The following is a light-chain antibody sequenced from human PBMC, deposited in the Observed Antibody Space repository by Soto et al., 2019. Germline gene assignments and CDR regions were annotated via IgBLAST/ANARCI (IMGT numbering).Light chain of an antibody. CDR2: GES. CDR1: QSVSGN. V-gene: IGKV3-15*01. Sequence: EIVMTQSPATLSVSPGERATLSCRASQSVSGNFAWYQQKPGQAPRLLIYGESTRATGIPARFSGSGSWTEFTLTISSLQSEYLAVYYWQQYNNWPPLTVGQGTRLDIK. J-gene: IGKJ5*01. CDR3: QQYNNWPPLT.